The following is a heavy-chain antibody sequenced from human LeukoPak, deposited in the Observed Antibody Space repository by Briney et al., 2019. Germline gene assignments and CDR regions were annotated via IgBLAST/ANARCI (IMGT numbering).Heavy chain of an antibody. CDR1: GFTFSSYA. J-gene: IGHJ4*02. V-gene: IGHV3-23*01. CDR2: ISGSGGST. CDR3: AKDQLRMVYAIGGYFG. Sequence: PGGSLRLSCAASGFTFSSYAMSWVRQAPGKGLEWVSAISGSGGSTYYADSVKGRFTISRDNSKNTLYLQMNSLRAEDTAVYYCAKDQLRMVYAIGGYFGWGQGTLVTVSS. D-gene: IGHD2-8*01.